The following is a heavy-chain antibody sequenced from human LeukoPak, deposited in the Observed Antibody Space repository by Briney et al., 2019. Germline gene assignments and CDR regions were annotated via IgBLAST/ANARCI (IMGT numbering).Heavy chain of an antibody. CDR2: LNPSGGST. CDR1: GYTFNDYY. V-gene: IGHV1-46*02. CDR3: ARDSGGYVNDH. Sequence: ASMKVSCKASGYTFNDYYLHWMRQAPGQGLEWMGLLNPSGGSTSYAQKFQGRVTMTRDTSTSTVYMELSSLRSEDTAVYYCARDSGGYVNDHWGQGTLVTVSS. D-gene: IGHD3-22*01. J-gene: IGHJ4*02.